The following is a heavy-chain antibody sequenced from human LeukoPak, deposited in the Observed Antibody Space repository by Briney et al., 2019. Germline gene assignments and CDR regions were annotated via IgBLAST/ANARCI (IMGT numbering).Heavy chain of an antibody. D-gene: IGHD3-16*01. Sequence: SETLSLTCTVSGGSISSGGYYWSWIRQHPGKGLEWIGYIYYSGSTYYNPSLKSRVTISVDTSKNQFSLKLSSATAADTAVYYCAGGTAYYDYVWGSYRAIGFDYWGQGTLVTVSS. V-gene: IGHV4-31*03. J-gene: IGHJ4*02. CDR2: IYYSGST. CDR1: GGSISSGGYY. CDR3: AGGTAYYDYVWGSYRAIGFDY.